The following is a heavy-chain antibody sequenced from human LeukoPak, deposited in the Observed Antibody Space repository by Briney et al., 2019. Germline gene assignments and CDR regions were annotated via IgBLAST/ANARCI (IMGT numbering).Heavy chain of an antibody. V-gene: IGHV4-59*01. J-gene: IGHJ4*02. D-gene: IGHD5-18*01. CDR3: ARSGYSYGLVDY. CDR1: GGSISSDY. CDR2: IYYSGDT. Sequence: SETLSLTCTVSGGSISSDYWSWIRQPPGKGLERIGYIYYSGDTNYNPSLKSRVTISVDTSKNQFSLKLRSVTAADTAVYYCARSGYSYGLVDYWGQGTLVTVSS.